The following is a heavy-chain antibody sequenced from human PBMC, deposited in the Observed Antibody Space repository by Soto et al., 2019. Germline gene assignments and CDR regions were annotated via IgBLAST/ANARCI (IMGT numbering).Heavy chain of an antibody. CDR1: GGSISSYF. D-gene: IGHD2-2*01. CDR2: IYYSGST. Sequence: PSETLSLTCTFSGGSISSYFWSWVRQPPGQGLEWIGYIYYSGSTNYNPSLKSRVTLSVDTSKNQFSLKLSYVTAADTAVYYCARVALVPAAIDYYYDMDVWGKGTPGTVSS. J-gene: IGHJ6*03. V-gene: IGHV4-59*01. CDR3: ARVALVPAAIDYYYDMDV.